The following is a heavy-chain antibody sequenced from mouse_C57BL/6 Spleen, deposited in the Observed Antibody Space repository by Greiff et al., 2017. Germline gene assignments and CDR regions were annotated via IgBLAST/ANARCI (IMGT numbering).Heavy chain of an antibody. V-gene: IGHV3-1*01. J-gene: IGHJ3*01. CDR1: GYSITSGYD. Sequence: EVQLVESGPGMVKPSQSLSLTCTVTGYSITSGYDWHWIRHFPGNKLEWMGYISYSGSTNYNPSLKSRISITHDTSKNHFFLKLNSVTTEDTATYYCATDSSGPFAYWGQGTLVTVSA. CDR3: ATDSSGPFAY. CDR2: ISYSGST. D-gene: IGHD3-2*02.